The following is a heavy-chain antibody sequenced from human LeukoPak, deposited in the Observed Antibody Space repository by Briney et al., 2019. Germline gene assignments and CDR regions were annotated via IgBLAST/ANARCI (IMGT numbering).Heavy chain of an antibody. Sequence: AAVKDSCMASGYTFIRYYMHSVRQTPGRGLEWVGIINLSGGSTNYAQKFQGRVTMTRETSTSTLYMELISLRSEDTAVYYCARYLGYSYGLELNHAFDIWGQGTMVTVSS. D-gene: IGHD5-18*01. CDR1: GYTFIRYY. CDR2: INLSGGST. V-gene: IGHV1-46*01. J-gene: IGHJ3*02. CDR3: ARYLGYSYGLELNHAFDI.